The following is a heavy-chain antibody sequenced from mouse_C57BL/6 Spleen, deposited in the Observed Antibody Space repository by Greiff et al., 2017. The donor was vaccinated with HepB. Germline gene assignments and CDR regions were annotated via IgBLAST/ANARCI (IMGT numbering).Heavy chain of an antibody. CDR3: ARSVLLLSYAMDY. CDR2: IYPSDSET. CDR1: GYTFTSYW. J-gene: IGHJ4*01. Sequence: QVQLQQPGAELVRPGSSVKLSCKASGYTFTSYWMDWVKQRPGQGLEWIGNIYPSDSETHYNQKFKDKATLTVDKSSSTAYMQLSSLTSEDSAVYYCARSVLLLSYAMDYWGQGTSVTVSS. V-gene: IGHV1-61*01. D-gene: IGHD1-1*01.